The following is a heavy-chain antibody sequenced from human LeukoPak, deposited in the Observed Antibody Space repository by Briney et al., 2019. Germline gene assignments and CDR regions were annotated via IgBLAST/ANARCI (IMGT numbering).Heavy chain of an antibody. CDR1: GFTFSSYS. CDR2: ISSSSSHI. V-gene: IGHV3-21*01. J-gene: IGHJ3*02. Sequence: GGSLRLSCAASGFTFSSYSMNWVRQAPGKGLEWVSSISSSSSHIYYADSVNGRFTISRDNAKNSLYLQMNSLRAEDTAVYYCARDGDSSGYYRSFDIWGQGTMVTVSS. CDR3: ARDGDSSGYYRSFDI. D-gene: IGHD3-22*01.